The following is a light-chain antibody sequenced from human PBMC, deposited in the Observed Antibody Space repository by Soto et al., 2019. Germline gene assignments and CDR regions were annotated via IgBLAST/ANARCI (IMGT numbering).Light chain of an antibody. CDR3: QQSYSTPRT. CDR2: GAS. V-gene: IGKV1-39*01. CDR1: QSISSY. Sequence: DIQLTQSPASLSASVGDRVTITCRASQSISSYLNWYQQKPGKGPNLLIYGASSLHSGVPSRFSGSGSGTDFTLTISSLQPEDFATYYCQQSYSTPRTFGPGTKVDIK. J-gene: IGKJ3*01.